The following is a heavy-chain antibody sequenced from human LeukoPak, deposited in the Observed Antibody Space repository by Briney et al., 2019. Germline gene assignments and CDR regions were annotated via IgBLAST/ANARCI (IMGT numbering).Heavy chain of an antibody. D-gene: IGHD3-3*01. Sequence: PGRSLRLSCAASGFTFSSYAMHWVRQAPGKGLEWVAVISYDGSNKYYADSVKGRFTISRDNSKNTLYLQMNSLRAEDTAVYYCAREEPYYDFWSGYRGAFDIWGQGTMVTVSS. V-gene: IGHV3-30-3*01. CDR2: ISYDGSNK. CDR3: AREEPYYDFWSGYRGAFDI. J-gene: IGHJ3*02. CDR1: GFTFSSYA.